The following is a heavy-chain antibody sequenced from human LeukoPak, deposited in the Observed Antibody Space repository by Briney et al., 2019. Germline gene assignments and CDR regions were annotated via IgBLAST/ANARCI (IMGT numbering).Heavy chain of an antibody. CDR3: ARVVYDSSGYNFAF. Sequence: SETLSLTCTVSGGSVSSGNYYWSWIRQPPGKGLEWIGYIYSCGSTNYNPSLKSRLTISADTSKNRFSLKLSSVTAADTAVYYCARVVYDSSGYNFAFWGQGTLVTVSS. V-gene: IGHV4-61*01. J-gene: IGHJ4*02. CDR2: IYSCGST. CDR1: GGSVSSGNYY. D-gene: IGHD3-22*01.